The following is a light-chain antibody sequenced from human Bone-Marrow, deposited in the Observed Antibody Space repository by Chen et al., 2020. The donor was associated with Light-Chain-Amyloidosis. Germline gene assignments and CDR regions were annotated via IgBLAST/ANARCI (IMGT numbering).Light chain of an antibody. CDR3: QSADSSGTYEVI. Sequence: SYVLTQPPSVSLSPVPTASITCSGDDLPTKYAYWYQQKPGQAPVLVIHRDTERPSGISERFSGSSSGTTATLTISGVQAEDEADYHCQSADSSGTYEVIFGGGTKLTVL. CDR1: DLPTKY. CDR2: RDT. J-gene: IGLJ2*01. V-gene: IGLV3-25*03.